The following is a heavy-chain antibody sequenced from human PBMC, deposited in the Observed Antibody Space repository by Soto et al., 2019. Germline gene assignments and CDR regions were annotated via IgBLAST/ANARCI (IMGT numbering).Heavy chain of an antibody. CDR2: INAGNGNT. Sequence: QVQLVQSGAEVKKPGASVKVSCKASGYTFTSYAMHWVRQAPGQRLEWMGWINAGNGNTKYSQKFEGRVTITRDTSASTAYMELSSLRSEDTAVYYCARGGPYCSGGSCYLYWGQGTLVTVSS. V-gene: IGHV1-3*01. CDR1: GYTFTSYA. D-gene: IGHD2-15*01. J-gene: IGHJ4*02. CDR3: ARGGPYCSGGSCYLY.